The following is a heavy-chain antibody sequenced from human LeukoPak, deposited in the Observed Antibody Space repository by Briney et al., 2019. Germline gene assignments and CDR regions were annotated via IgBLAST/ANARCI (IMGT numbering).Heavy chain of an antibody. CDR2: INTNTGNP. J-gene: IGHJ3*02. CDR1: GYTFTSYA. D-gene: IGHD3-9*01. Sequence: ASVKVSCKASGYTFTSYAMNWVRQAPGQGLEWMGWINTNTGNPTYAQGFTGRFVFSLDTSVSTAYLQISSLKAEDTAVYYCAARSYYDILTGYYNRAFDIWGQGTMVTVSS. CDR3: AARSYYDILTGYYNRAFDI. V-gene: IGHV7-4-1*02.